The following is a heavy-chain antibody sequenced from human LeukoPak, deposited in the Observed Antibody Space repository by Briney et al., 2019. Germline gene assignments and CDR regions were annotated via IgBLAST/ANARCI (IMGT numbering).Heavy chain of an antibody. V-gene: IGHV3-7*04. J-gene: IGHJ3*02. Sequence: GGSLRLSCGASGFTFSRHCMSWVRQAPGKGLEWVAKIKEDGNEKFYADSVKGRFTISRDNAKNSVFLQMDRLTVDDTAVYYCARDEEQLNIWGQGTMVTVSS. CDR2: IKEDGNEK. CDR3: ARDEEQLNI. CDR1: GFTFSRHC. D-gene: IGHD6-19*01.